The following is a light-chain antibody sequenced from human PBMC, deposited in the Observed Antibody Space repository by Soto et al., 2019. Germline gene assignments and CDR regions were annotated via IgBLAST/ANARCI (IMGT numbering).Light chain of an antibody. V-gene: IGKV1-5*01. Sequence: DIQMTQSPSTLSASVGDRVTITCRASQSIGSWLAWYQHKPGKAPKLLIYDASSLESGVPSRFSGSGSGTEFTLTISSLQPDDFATYYCQQRSSWPWTFGQGTKLEIK. CDR3: QQRSSWPWT. J-gene: IGKJ1*01. CDR1: QSIGSW. CDR2: DAS.